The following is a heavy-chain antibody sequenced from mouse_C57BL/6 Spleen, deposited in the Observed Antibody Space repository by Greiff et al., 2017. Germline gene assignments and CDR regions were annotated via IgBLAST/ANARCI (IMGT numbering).Heavy chain of an antibody. Sequence: QVQLQQPGAELVKPGASVKLSCKASGYTFTSYWMHWVKQRPGRGLEWIGRIDPRSGGTKYNEKFKSKATLTVDKPSSPAYMQLSSLTSEDSAVYDCARDSNYPLDYWGQGTTLTVSS. V-gene: IGHV1-72*01. CDR2: IDPRSGGT. J-gene: IGHJ2*01. D-gene: IGHD2-5*01. CDR3: ARDSNYPLDY. CDR1: GYTFTSYW.